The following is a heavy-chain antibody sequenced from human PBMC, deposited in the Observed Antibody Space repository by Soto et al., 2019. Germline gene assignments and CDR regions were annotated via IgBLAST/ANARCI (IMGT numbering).Heavy chain of an antibody. V-gene: IGHV3-11*01. CDR1: GFTFSDYY. D-gene: IGHD1-7*01. Sequence: GESLRLSCTASGFTFSDYYMSWIRQAPGKGLEWVSYISSSGSTIYYADSVKGRFTISRDNAKNSLYLQMNSLRAEDTAVYYCARRGSELELRAYWGQGTLVTVSS. CDR2: ISSSGSTI. J-gene: IGHJ4*02. CDR3: ARRGSELELRAY.